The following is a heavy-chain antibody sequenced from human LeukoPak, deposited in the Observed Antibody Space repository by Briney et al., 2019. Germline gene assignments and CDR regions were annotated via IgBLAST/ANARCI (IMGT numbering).Heavy chain of an antibody. J-gene: IGHJ4*02. CDR1: AYTFTDYY. CDR3: ARWIAVAGSQKSDY. Sequence: ASVKVSCKASAYTFTDYYMHCYRQAPGQGLEWMGLIYPNSGGTNYAQNFQGRVTMTRDMSISTAYMELSRVRSDDTAVYYCARWIAVAGSQKSDYWGQGTLVTVSS. CDR2: IYPNSGGT. V-gene: IGHV1-2*02. D-gene: IGHD6-19*01.